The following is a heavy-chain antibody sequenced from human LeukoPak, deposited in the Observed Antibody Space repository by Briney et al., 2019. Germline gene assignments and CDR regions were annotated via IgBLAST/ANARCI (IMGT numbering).Heavy chain of an antibody. D-gene: IGHD2-21*02. CDR1: GFTLRNYG. J-gene: IGHJ4*02. Sequence: GGSLRPSCAASGFTLRNYGMNWVRQAPGKGLEWVTIIWYDGSNKYYADSVKGRFIISRDNSKNTLYLQMNSLRAEDTAVYYCATVRGCGGDCYYLDYWGQGTLVTVSS. V-gene: IGHV3-33*01. CDR3: ATVRGCGGDCYYLDY. CDR2: IWYDGSNK.